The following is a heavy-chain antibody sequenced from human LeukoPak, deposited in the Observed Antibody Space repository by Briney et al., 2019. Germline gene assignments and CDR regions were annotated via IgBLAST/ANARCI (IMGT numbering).Heavy chain of an antibody. CDR1: GFTFSSYE. D-gene: IGHD3-10*01. V-gene: IGHV3-48*03. CDR2: ISSSGSTI. Sequence: GGSLRLSCAASGFTFSSYEMNWVRQAPGKGLEWVSYISSSGSTIYYADSMKGRFTISRDNAKNSLYLQMNSLRAEDTAVYYCARVRWFGELRHDAFDIWGQGTMVTVSS. CDR3: ARVRWFGELRHDAFDI. J-gene: IGHJ3*02.